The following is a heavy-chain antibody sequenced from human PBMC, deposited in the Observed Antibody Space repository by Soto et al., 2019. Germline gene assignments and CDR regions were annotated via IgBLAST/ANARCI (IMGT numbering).Heavy chain of an antibody. CDR3: ARRSGWLYFDY. CDR2: IFYTGST. V-gene: IGHV4-39*01. D-gene: IGHD6-19*01. J-gene: IGHJ4*02. CDR1: GDSISSSSYF. Sequence: SETLSLTCTVSGDSISSSSYFWGWIRQPPGKGLEWIGTIFYTGSTYYNTSLKSRVTISVDTSKNQFSLKLTSVTAADTALYYCARRSGWLYFDYWGQGSLVTVSS.